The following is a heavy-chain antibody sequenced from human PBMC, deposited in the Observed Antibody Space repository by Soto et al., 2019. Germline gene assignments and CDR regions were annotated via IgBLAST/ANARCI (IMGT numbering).Heavy chain of an antibody. V-gene: IGHV1-69*04. D-gene: IGHD3-16*02. CDR1: RGTFSSYT. Sequence: GASVKVSCKASRGTFSSYTIIWVRQAPGQGLEWMGRIIPILGIANYAQKFQGRVTITADKSTSTAYMELSSLRSEDTAVYYCARDLVGGVIVRPDNWFDPWGQGTLVTVSS. CDR3: ARDLVGGVIVRPDNWFDP. J-gene: IGHJ5*02. CDR2: IIPILGIA.